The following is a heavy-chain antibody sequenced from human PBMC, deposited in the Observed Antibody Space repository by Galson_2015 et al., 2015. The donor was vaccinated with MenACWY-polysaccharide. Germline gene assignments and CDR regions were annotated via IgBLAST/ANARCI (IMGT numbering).Heavy chain of an antibody. D-gene: IGHD3-3*01. CDR2: IWYDGSNK. CDR1: GFTFSSYG. V-gene: IGHV3-33*01. Sequence: SLRLSCAASGFTFSSYGMHWVRQAPGKGLEWVAVIWYDGSNKYYADSVKGRFTISRDYSKNTLYLQMNSLRAEDTAVYYCARASPPYYDFWSGYYYFDYSGQGTLVTVSS. CDR3: ARASPPYYDFWSGYYYFDY. J-gene: IGHJ4*02.